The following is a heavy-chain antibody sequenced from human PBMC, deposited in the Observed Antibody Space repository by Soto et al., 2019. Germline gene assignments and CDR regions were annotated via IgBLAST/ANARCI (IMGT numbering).Heavy chain of an antibody. V-gene: IGHV4-4*02. CDR2: VYHGGRT. CDR3: ARLAPDSSGWYGLDT. D-gene: IGHD3-22*01. CDR1: GDSISSRNW. J-gene: IGHJ5*02. Sequence: SETLSLTCNVSGDSISSRNWWHWVRQPPGKGLEWIGEVYHGGRTKYNPSLESRVTILVDMSKNQFSLNLFSVTAADTAVYFCARLAPDSSGWYGLDTWGQGSPVTVSS.